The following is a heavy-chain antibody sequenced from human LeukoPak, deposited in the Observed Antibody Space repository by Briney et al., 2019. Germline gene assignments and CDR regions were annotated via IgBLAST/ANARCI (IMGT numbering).Heavy chain of an antibody. J-gene: IGHJ6*03. CDR1: GFTFSSYE. V-gene: IGHV3-73*01. D-gene: IGHD3-22*01. CDR3: TRYHYYDSSGYYPSSYYYYMDV. Sequence: GGSLRLSCAASGFTFSSYEMNWVRQASGKGLEWVGRIRSKANSYATAYAASVKGRFTISRDDSKNTAYLQMNSLKTEDTAVYYCTRYHYYDSSGYYPSSYYYYMDVWGKGTTVTVSS. CDR2: IRSKANSYAT.